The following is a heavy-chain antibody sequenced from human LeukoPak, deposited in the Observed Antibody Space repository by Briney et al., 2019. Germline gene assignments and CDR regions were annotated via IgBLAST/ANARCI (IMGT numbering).Heavy chain of an antibody. CDR1: GYTFTGYY. V-gene: IGHV1-8*02. D-gene: IGHD6-19*01. CDR3: ARKYSSGWKLSVFQH. CDR2: MNPNSGNT. Sequence: ASVKVSCKASGYTFTGYYIHWVRQATGQGLEWMGWMNPNSGNTGSAQKFQGRVTMTRNTSISTAYMELSSLRSEDTAVYYCARKYSSGWKLSVFQHWGQGTLVTVSS. J-gene: IGHJ1*01.